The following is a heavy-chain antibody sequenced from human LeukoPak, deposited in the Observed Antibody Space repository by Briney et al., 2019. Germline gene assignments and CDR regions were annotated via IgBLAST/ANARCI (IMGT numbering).Heavy chain of an antibody. Sequence: PGGSLRLSCEASGFTLNKYSMHWVRQAPGKGLVWVSRITGDGSDIAYADSVKGRFTVSRDDAKNILFLQMTSLRVEDTAIYYCARDAYTTTSNWLDPWGQGTLVTVSS. V-gene: IGHV3-74*01. CDR3: ARDAYTTTSNWLDP. CDR1: GFTLNKYS. D-gene: IGHD4-17*01. CDR2: ITGDGSDI. J-gene: IGHJ5*02.